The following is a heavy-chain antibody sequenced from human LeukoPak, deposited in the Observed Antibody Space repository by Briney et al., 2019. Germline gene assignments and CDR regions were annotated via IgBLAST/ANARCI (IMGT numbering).Heavy chain of an antibody. D-gene: IGHD3-10*01. V-gene: IGHV1-8*03. CDR1: GYTFTSYD. CDR2: MNPNSGNT. Sequence: GASVKVSCKASGYTFTSYDINWVRQATGQGLEWMGWMNPNSGNTGYAQKFQGRVTITRNTSISTAYMELSSLRSEDTAVYYCARVQWGYGSGDYYYYMDVWGKGTTVTISS. CDR3: ARVQWGYGSGDYYYYMDV. J-gene: IGHJ6*03.